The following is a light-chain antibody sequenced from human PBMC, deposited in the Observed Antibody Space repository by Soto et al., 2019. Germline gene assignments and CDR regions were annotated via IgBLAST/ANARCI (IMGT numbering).Light chain of an antibody. J-gene: IGKJ1*01. Sequence: EIVLTQSPGTLSLSPGERVSLSCRASLTINRSFLAWYQQKLGQAPRLLIYGASSRATGVPDRFSGSGSGTDFTLTISRLEPGDFAVYYCQQYGNSPRTFGQGTKVEIK. V-gene: IGKV3-20*01. CDR2: GAS. CDR1: LTINRSF. CDR3: QQYGNSPRT.